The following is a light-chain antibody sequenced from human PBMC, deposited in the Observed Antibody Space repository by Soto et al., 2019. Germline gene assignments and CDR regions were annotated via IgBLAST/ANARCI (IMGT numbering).Light chain of an antibody. Sequence: QSVLTQPASVSGSPGQSITISCTGTISDVGGYNYVSWYQQHPGKAPKLMIYDVSNRPSGVSNRFSGSKSGNTASLTISGLQAEDEADYYCYSYTTSSTYVFGTGTKVTVL. CDR2: DVS. CDR3: YSYTTSSTYV. CDR1: ISDVGGYNY. V-gene: IGLV2-14*01. J-gene: IGLJ1*01.